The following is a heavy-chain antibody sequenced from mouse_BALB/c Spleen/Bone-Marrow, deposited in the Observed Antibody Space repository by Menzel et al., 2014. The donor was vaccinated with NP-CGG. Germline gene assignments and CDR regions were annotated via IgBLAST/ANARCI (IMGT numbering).Heavy chain of an antibody. D-gene: IGHD2-4*01. CDR3: ARVITTGSAWFAY. J-gene: IGHJ3*01. CDR2: IYPGNSDT. V-gene: IGHV1-5*01. Sequence: EVQLQQSGTVLARPGASVKTSCKASGYTFTSYWMHWVKQRPGQGLEWIGAIYPGNSDTSYNQKFKGKAKLTAVTSTSTAYMERSSLTNEDSAVYYGARVITTGSAWFAYWGQGTLVTVSA. CDR1: GYTFTSYW.